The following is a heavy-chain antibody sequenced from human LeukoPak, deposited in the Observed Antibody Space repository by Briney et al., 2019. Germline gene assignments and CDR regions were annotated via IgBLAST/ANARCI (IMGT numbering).Heavy chain of an antibody. Sequence: PGGSLRLSCAASGFTFSSYVIHWVRQAPGKGLEWVAVVSYDGSRKYYADSVKGRFTISRDNSKNTLYLQMNSLRAEDTAVYCCARDIVAAASYWGQGTLVTVSS. J-gene: IGHJ4*02. V-gene: IGHV3-30-3*01. CDR2: VSYDGSRK. D-gene: IGHD6-13*01. CDR3: ARDIVAAASY. CDR1: GFTFSSYV.